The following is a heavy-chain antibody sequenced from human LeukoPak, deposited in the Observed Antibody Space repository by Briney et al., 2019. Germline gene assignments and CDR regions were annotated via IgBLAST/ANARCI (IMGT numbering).Heavy chain of an antibody. D-gene: IGHD2-2*01. Sequence: GASVKVSCKASGGTFSSYAISWVRQAPGQGLEWMGGIIPIFGTANYAQKFQGRVTITTDESTSTAYMELSSLRSEDTAVYYCARGIPECSRTSCYDVYYYYMDVWGKGTTVIVSS. V-gene: IGHV1-69*05. J-gene: IGHJ6*03. CDR1: GGTFSSYA. CDR2: IIPIFGTA. CDR3: ARGIPECSRTSCYDVYYYYMDV.